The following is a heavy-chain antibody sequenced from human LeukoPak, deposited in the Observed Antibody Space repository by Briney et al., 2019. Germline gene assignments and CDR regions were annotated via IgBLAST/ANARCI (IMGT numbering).Heavy chain of an antibody. J-gene: IGHJ4*02. D-gene: IGHD2-15*01. Sequence: GGSLRLSCAASGFTFSNYAMSWVRQAPGKGLEWVSAISGSGVSTEYADSVKGRFTISRDNSKNTLYLQMSSLRAEDTAVYYCAKTLAYCSGVSCYSNYYFDYWGQGTLVTVSS. CDR3: AKTLAYCSGVSCYSNYYFDY. CDR1: GFTFSNYA. CDR2: ISGSGVST. V-gene: IGHV3-23*01.